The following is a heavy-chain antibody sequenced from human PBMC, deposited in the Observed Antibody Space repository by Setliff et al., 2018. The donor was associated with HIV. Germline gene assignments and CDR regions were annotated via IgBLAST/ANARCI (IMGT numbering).Heavy chain of an antibody. J-gene: IGHJ4*02. CDR2: IYNSAST. Sequence: SETLSLTCTVSGGSISSYYWTWIRQPPGKGLEWIGYIYNSASTSYNPSLTSRVTISVDTSKNQFSLKLSSVTAADTAVYYCARHSPSDYWGQGTLVTVSS. CDR3: ARHSPSDY. CDR1: GGSISSYY. V-gene: IGHV4-59*08.